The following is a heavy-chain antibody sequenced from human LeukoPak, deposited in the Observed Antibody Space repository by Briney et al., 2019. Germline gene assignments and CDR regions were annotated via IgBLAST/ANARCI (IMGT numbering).Heavy chain of an antibody. J-gene: IGHJ4*02. D-gene: IGHD6-19*01. Sequence: SETLSLTCSDSGGSISGYYWSWIRQPPGKALEWIGYMYDSGSPRYNPSLKSRVTISLDTSKKQFSLKMSSVTAADTAVYYCARARSGWEGGCFDHWGQGNLVTVSS. CDR2: MYDSGSP. CDR1: GGSISGYY. V-gene: IGHV4-59*01. CDR3: ARARSGWEGGCFDH.